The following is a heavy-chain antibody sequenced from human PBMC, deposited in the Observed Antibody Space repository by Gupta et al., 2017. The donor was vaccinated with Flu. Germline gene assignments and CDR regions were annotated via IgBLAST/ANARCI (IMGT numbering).Heavy chain of an antibody. D-gene: IGHD2-2*01. CDR1: GFTLSTSP. J-gene: IGHJ6*03. CDR2: ISEDGSNK. V-gene: IGHV3-30-3*01. Sequence: QLQLVWSGGGVVKPGGSLRLSFASSGFTLSTSPMHWVLRAPGKGLEWVAVISEDGSNKYNGDSGKGRFNISRDNPRNTLYQQMNSLRAEDTAVYYCARDKCSSTSCYGYYYYMDVWGKGTTVTVSS. CDR3: ARDKCSSTSCYGYYYYMDV.